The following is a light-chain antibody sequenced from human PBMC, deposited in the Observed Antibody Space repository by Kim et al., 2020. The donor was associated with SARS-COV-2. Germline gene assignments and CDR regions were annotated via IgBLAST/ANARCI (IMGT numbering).Light chain of an antibody. V-gene: IGLV1-47*02. J-gene: IGLJ2*01. CDR1: SSTIGSNY. CDR2: SNN. CDR3: AAWDDSLSGVV. Sequence: GKWVTISCSGSSSTIGSNYVYWYQQLPGTAPKLLIYSNNQRPSGVPDRFSGSKSGTSASLAISGLRSEDEADYYCAAWDDSLSGVVFGGGTQLTVL.